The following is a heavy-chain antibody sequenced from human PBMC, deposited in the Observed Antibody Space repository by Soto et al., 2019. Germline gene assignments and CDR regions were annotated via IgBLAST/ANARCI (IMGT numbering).Heavy chain of an antibody. V-gene: IGHV1-18*01. CDR1: GYTFTSYG. CDR2: ISAYNGNT. Sequence: GASVKVSCKASGYTFTSYGISWVRQAPGQGLEWMGWISAYNGNTNYAQKLQGRVTMTTDTSTSTAYMELRSLRSDDTALYYCARDFHHYYDSSGCDYWGQGTLVTVSS. J-gene: IGHJ4*02. CDR3: ARDFHHYYDSSGCDY. D-gene: IGHD3-22*01.